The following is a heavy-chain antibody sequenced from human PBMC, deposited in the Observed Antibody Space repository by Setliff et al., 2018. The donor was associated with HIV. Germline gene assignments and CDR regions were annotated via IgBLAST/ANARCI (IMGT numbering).Heavy chain of an antibody. CDR3: TKEGRGDPGLATTRLDY. Sequence: SETLSLTCAVSGVSISSSSYFWGWIRRPPGTGLDWIGSIYFSGSTYYNPSLESRVTISMDTSKSQFSLNLTSVTDSDTAVYYCTKEGRGDPGLATTRLDYWGQGKLVTVSS. CDR2: IYFSGST. J-gene: IGHJ4*02. CDR1: GVSISSSSYF. D-gene: IGHD1-1*01. V-gene: IGHV4-39*01.